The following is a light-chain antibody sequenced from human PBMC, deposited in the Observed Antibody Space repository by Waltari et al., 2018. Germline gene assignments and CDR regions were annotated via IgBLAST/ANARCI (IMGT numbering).Light chain of an antibody. CDR1: SSDVGGYTF. J-gene: IGLJ1*01. CDR2: DVS. CDR3: CSYAGSSYV. V-gene: IGLV2-11*01. Sequence: QSALTQPRSVSGSPGPSVTLSCPGTSSDVGGYTFVSWYQQHPGKAPKLMIYDVSKRPSGVPDRFSGSKSGNTASLTISGLQAEDEADYYCCSYAGSSYVFGTGTKVTVL.